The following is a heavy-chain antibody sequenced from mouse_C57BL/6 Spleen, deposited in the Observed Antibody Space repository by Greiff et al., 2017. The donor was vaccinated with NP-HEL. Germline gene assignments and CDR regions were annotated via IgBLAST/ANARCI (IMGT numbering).Heavy chain of an antibody. CDR3: ARKENYGSSLAWFAY. D-gene: IGHD1-1*01. J-gene: IGHJ3*01. CDR2: IWTGGGT. CDR1: GFSLTSYA. Sequence: VQGVESGPGLVAPSQSLSITCTVSGFSLTSYAISWVRQPPGKGLEWLGVIWTGGGTNYNSALKSRLSISKDNSKSQVFLKMNSLQTDDTARYYCARKENYGSSLAWFAYWGQGTLVTVSA. V-gene: IGHV2-9-1*01.